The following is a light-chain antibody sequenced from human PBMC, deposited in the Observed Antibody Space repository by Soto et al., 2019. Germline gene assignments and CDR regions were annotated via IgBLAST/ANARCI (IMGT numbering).Light chain of an antibody. CDR1: SGHSSYA. CDR2: LNSDGSH. Sequence: QLVLTQSPSASASLGASVKLTCTLTSGHSSYAIAWHQQQPEKGPRYLMKLNSDGSHSTGDGIPDRFSGSSSGAARSLTISSPQSEDEADYYCQTWGTGIHYVFGSGTKVTVL. CDR3: QTWGTGIHYV. J-gene: IGLJ1*01. V-gene: IGLV4-69*01.